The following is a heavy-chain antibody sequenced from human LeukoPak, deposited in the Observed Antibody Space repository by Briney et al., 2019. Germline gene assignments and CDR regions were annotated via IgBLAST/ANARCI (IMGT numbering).Heavy chain of an antibody. CDR3: ATDPIPRAKSYHNWFDP. D-gene: IGHD1-26*01. Sequence: ASVKVSCKASGYSFTSNYIHWVRQAPGQGLEWMGMIYPRDGSTSYAQKFQGRVTMTEDTSTDTAYMELSSLRSEDTAVYYCATDPIPRAKSYHNWFDPWGQGTLVTVSS. V-gene: IGHV1-46*01. CDR2: IYPRDGST. CDR1: GYSFTSNY. J-gene: IGHJ5*02.